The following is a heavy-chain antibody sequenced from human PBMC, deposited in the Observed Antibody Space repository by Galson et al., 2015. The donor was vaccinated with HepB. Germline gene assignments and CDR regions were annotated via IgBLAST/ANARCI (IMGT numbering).Heavy chain of an antibody. V-gene: IGHV5-10-1*01. CDR1: GYSFTSYW. J-gene: IGHJ6*02. Sequence: QSGAEVKKPGESLRISCKGSGYSFTSYWISWVRQMPGKGLEWMGRIDPSDSYTNYSPSFQGHVTISADKSISTAYLQWSSLKASDTAMYYCASLEAGVYSGGRRNYGMDVWGQGTTVTVSS. CDR3: ASLEAGVYSGGRRNYGMDV. D-gene: IGHD1-26*01. CDR2: IDPSDSYT.